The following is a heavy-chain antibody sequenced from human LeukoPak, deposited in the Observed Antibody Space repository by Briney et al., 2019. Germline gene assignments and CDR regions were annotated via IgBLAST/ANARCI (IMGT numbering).Heavy chain of an antibody. CDR3: ARGYCTNCNWFDP. V-gene: IGHV4-4*07. D-gene: IGHD2-8*01. Sequence: PSETLSLTCTVSGTSITRTYWSWIRQPAGKGLEWIGRIYTSGSTNYNPSLKSRVTMSVDTSKNQFSLKLSSVTAADTAVYYCARGYCTNCNWFDPWGQGTLVTVSS. J-gene: IGHJ5*02. CDR2: IYTSGST. CDR1: GTSITRTY.